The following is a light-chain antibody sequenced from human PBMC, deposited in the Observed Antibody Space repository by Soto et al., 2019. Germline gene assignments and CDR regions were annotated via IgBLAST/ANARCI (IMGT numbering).Light chain of an antibody. CDR2: DAS. CDR3: QQRYNWPPIT. CDR1: QYVNIY. V-gene: IGKV3-11*01. J-gene: IGKJ5*01. Sequence: EIVLTQSPATVSLSPEERVTLSCRASQYVNIYLAWYQQKPGQAPRLLIYDASNRAAGVPARFSGSGSGTDFTLTISSLEPEDFAVYYCQQRYNWPPITFGQGTRLEI.